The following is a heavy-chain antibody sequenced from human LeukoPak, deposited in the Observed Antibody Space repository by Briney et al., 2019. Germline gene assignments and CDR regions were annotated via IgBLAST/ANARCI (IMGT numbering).Heavy chain of an antibody. CDR3: VKNGPFCLDN. D-gene: IGHD2-8*01. Sequence: ASETLSLTCTVSGASISSGDWWSWVRQPPGEGLEWIGEIYYGRSPNYNPSLKSRVTISADKSKNQFSLNLNSVAAADTAVYYCVKNGPFCLDNWSQGTLVTVSS. CDR1: GASISSGDW. CDR2: IYYGRSP. J-gene: IGHJ4*02. V-gene: IGHV4-4*02.